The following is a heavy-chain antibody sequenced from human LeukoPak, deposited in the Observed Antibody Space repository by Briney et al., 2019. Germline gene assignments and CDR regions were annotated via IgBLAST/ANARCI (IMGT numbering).Heavy chain of an antibody. CDR2: ISAYNGYT. J-gene: IGHJ4*02. CDR1: GYTFTTHD. CDR3: ARVGTGARSFDS. D-gene: IGHD3/OR15-3a*01. V-gene: IGHV1-18*01. Sequence: ASVTVSYKSSGYTFTTHDINWVRQAPGQGLEWMGRISAYNGYTNYGRRFQGRVTMTTDTSTNTAYMELRSLRSDDTAVYYCARVGTGARSFDSWGQGTLVAVSS.